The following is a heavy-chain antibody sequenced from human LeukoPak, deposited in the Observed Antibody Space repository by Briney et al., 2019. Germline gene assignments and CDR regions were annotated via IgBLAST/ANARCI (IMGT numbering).Heavy chain of an antibody. Sequence: ASVKVSCKASGYTFTGYYIHWVRQAPGQGLEWMGWIIPNSGGTHYAQKFQGRVTMTRDTAISTAYMELSSLRSDDTAVYYCARAQTTVTDYWGQGTLVTVSS. V-gene: IGHV1-2*02. CDR3: ARAQTTVTDY. J-gene: IGHJ4*02. D-gene: IGHD4-17*01. CDR1: GYTFTGYY. CDR2: IIPNSGGT.